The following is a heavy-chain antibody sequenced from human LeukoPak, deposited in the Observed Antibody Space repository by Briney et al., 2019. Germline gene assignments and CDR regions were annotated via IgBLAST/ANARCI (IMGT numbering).Heavy chain of an antibody. CDR3: ARLGYSYGSYYYYGMDV. J-gene: IGHJ6*02. V-gene: IGHV4-59*08. Sequence: SETLSLTCTVSGGSISSYYWSWIRQPPGKGLEWIGYIYYSGSTNYNPSLKSRVTISVDTSKHQFSLKLSSVTAADTAVYYCARLGYSYGSYYYYGMDVWGQGTTVTVS. CDR2: IYYSGST. CDR1: GGSISSYY. D-gene: IGHD5-18*01.